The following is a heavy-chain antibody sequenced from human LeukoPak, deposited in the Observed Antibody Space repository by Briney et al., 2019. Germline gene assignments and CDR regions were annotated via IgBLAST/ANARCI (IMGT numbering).Heavy chain of an antibody. D-gene: IGHD4-17*01. CDR2: ISSSSSYI. Sequence: GGSLRLSCAASGFTFSSYSMNWVRQAPGKGLEWVSSISSSSSYIYYADSVKGRFTISRDNAKNSLYLQMNSLRAEDTAVYCCARDRVYGDHPGGWFDPWGQGTLVTVSS. CDR3: ARDRVYGDHPGGWFDP. V-gene: IGHV3-21*01. CDR1: GFTFSSYS. J-gene: IGHJ5*02.